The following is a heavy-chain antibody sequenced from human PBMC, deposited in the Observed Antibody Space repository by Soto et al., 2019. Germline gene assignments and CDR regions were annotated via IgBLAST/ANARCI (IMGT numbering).Heavy chain of an antibody. D-gene: IGHD1-7*01. CDR2: INKDGSGT. Sequence: GGSLRLSCTASGFTFPNYWMTWVRQFQGKGLEWVALINKDGSGTSYVDSVKGRFTFSRDNAKNSLYLQINSLRAEDTAVYFRGRNTPRNSWFDPWGQGTLVTVSS. J-gene: IGHJ5*02. V-gene: IGHV3-7*03. CDR1: GFTFPNYW. CDR3: GRNTPRNSWFDP.